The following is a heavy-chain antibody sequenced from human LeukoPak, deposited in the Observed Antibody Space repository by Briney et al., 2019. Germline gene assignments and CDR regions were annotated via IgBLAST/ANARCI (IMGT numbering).Heavy chain of an antibody. CDR2: ISAYNGNT. Sequence: ASVKVSCKASGYTFTSYGISWVRQAPGQGLEWMGWISAYNGNTNYAQKLQGRVTMTTDTSTSTAYMELRSLRSDDTAVYYCARDSLCLYGDYESCVFLSRSVGVYYYGMDVWGQGTTVTVSS. CDR1: GYTFTSYG. V-gene: IGHV1-18*01. D-gene: IGHD4-17*01. CDR3: ARDSLCLYGDYESCVFLSRSVGVYYYGMDV. J-gene: IGHJ6*02.